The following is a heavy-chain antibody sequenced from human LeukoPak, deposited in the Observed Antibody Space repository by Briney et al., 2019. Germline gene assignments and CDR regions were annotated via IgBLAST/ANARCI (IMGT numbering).Heavy chain of an antibody. CDR2: IYSGGTTM. D-gene: IGHD3-16*01. CDR1: GFTFSDYY. Sequence: GGPLRLSCAASGFTFSDYYMSWIRQAPGKGLEWVSYIYSGGTTMYYADSVKGRFTISRDNAKNSLYLQMNSLRAEDTAVYYCARDRGFGYPYKWFDTWGQGTLVTVSS. CDR3: ARDRGFGYPYKWFDT. J-gene: IGHJ5*02. V-gene: IGHV3-11*01.